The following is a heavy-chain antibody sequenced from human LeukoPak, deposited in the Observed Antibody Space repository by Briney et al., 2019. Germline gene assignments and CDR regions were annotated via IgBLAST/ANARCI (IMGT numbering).Heavy chain of an antibody. CDR2: FYYSGST. D-gene: IGHD1-26*01. Sequence: SETLSLTCTVSGGSISSYYWGWIRQPPGKGLEWIGSFYYSGSTYYNPSLLSRVTISVDTSKNQFSLRLSSVTAADTAVYYCARSSSGSYTTFHYWGQGTLVTVSS. J-gene: IGHJ4*02. V-gene: IGHV4-39*01. CDR3: ARSSSGSYTTFHY. CDR1: GGSISSYY.